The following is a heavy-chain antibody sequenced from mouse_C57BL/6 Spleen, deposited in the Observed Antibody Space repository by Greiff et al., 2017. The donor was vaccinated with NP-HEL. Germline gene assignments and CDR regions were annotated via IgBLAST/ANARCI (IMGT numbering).Heavy chain of an antibody. Sequence: QVQLQQSGAELVKPGASVKLSCKASGYTFTSYWMHWVKQRPGQGLEWIGMIHPNSGSTNYNEKFKSKATLTVDKSSSTAYMQLSSLTSEDSAVYYCARWGSYDYDRCDYWGQGTTLTVSS. CDR3: ARWGSYDYDRCDY. D-gene: IGHD2-4*01. CDR2: IHPNSGST. V-gene: IGHV1-64*01. J-gene: IGHJ2*01. CDR1: GYTFTSYW.